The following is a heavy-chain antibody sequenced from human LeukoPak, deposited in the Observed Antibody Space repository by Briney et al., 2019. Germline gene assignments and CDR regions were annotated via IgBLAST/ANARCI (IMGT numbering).Heavy chain of an antibody. CDR3: ARGVVRGENWFDP. D-gene: IGHD3-10*01. V-gene: IGHV4-59*11. CDR2: IYSSGNT. CDR1: GGSISSHS. J-gene: IGHJ5*02. Sequence: SETLSLTCTVSGGSISSHSWTWIRQSPGKGLEWIGYIYSSGNTNYNPSLKSRVTISVDTPQNQFSLKLTSVTAADTAVYYCARGVVRGENWFDPWGQGTLVTVSS.